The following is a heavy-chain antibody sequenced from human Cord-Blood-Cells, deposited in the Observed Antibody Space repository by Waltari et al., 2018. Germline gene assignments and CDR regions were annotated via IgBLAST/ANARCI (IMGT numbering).Heavy chain of an antibody. J-gene: IGHJ3*02. CDR2: IIPIFGTA. V-gene: IGHV1-69*01. CDR3: ARSLLPAAIAGAFDI. CDR1: GGTFSSYA. D-gene: IGHD2-2*02. Sequence: CKASGGTFSSYAISWVRQAPGPGLEWMGGIIPIFGTANYAQKFQGRVTITADESTSTAYMELSSLRSEDTAVYYCARSLLPAAIAGAFDIWGQGTMVTVSS.